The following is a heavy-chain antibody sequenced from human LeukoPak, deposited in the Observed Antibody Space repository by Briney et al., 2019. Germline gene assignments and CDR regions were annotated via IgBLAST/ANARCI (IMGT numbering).Heavy chain of an antibody. CDR2: IYYSGST. CDR3: ARDKGQPFDY. CDR1: GGSISNNY. Sequence: SETLSLTCTVSGGSISNNYWSWFRQPPGKGLEWIGYIYYSGSTNYNPSLKSRVTISVDTSKSQFSLKLSSVTAADTAVYYCARDKGQPFDYWGQGTLVTVSS. V-gene: IGHV4-59*01. J-gene: IGHJ4*02.